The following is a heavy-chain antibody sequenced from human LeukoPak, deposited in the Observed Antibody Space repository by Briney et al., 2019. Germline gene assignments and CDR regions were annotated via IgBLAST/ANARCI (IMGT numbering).Heavy chain of an antibody. V-gene: IGHV3-66*01. D-gene: IGHD6-19*01. CDR2: IYTGGST. J-gene: IGHJ4*02. Sequence: GGSLRLSCAASGFTVSNNYMGWVRQAPGKGLEWASVIYTGGSTYYADSVKGRFTISRDNSKNMIYLEMNSLRAEDTAVYYCAKERNLEIAVAGTIFDHWGQGALVTVSS. CDR3: AKERNLEIAVAGTIFDH. CDR1: GFTVSNNY.